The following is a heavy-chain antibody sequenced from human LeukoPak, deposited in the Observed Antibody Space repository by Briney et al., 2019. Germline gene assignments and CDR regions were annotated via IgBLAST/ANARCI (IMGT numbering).Heavy chain of an antibody. Sequence: ASVKVSCKASGYTFTGYYMHWVRQAPGQGLEWMGWINPNSGGTNYAQKFQGRVTMTRDTSISTAYMELSRLRSDDTAVYYCARSARSPYCSSTSCPERNWFDPWGRGTLVTVSS. CDR1: GYTFTGYY. CDR3: ARSARSPYCSSTSCPERNWFDP. CDR2: INPNSGGT. J-gene: IGHJ5*02. V-gene: IGHV1-2*02. D-gene: IGHD2-2*01.